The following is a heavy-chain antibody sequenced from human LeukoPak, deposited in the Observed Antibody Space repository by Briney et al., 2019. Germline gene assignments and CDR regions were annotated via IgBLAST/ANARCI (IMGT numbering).Heavy chain of an antibody. Sequence: GGSLRLSCAASGFTFSDYYMSWIRQAPGKGLEWVSYISSSGSTIYYVDSVKGRFTISRDNAKNSLYLQMNSLRAEDTAVYYCASSKSSRGYYYGMDVWGQGTTVTVSS. J-gene: IGHJ6*02. CDR3: ASSKSSRGYYYGMDV. V-gene: IGHV3-11*01. CDR1: GFTFSDYY. CDR2: ISSSGSTI. D-gene: IGHD5-24*01.